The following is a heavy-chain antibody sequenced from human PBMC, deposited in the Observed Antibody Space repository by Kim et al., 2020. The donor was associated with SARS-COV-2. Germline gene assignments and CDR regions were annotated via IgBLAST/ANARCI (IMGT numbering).Heavy chain of an antibody. CDR2: IYNSGST. V-gene: IGHV4-59*13. CDR3: AREPRTEGTSFFGSENYYLYYCDL. J-gene: IGHJ4*02. Sequence: SETLSLTCTVSGGSISSYHWNWIRQSPGRGLEWIGNIYNSGSTYYNPSLKSRVTISIDTSKNQFSLKLSSVTAADTAVYYCAREPRTEGTSFFGSENYYLYYCDLWGQGTLVTVSS. CDR1: GGSISSYH. D-gene: IGHD3-10*01.